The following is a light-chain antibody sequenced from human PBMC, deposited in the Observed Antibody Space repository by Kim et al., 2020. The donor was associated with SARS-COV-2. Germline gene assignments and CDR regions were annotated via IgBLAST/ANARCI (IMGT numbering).Light chain of an antibody. CDR2: DAV. Sequence: EIVLTQSPATLSLSPGERATLSCRASQSVSSALAWYQQKPGQAPRLLIYDAVTRATGIPVRFSGSGSGTDFTLTITSLEPEDCAVYYWQRRRNGPPKYTLGKGTKRRIK. V-gene: IGKV3-11*01. J-gene: IGKJ2*01. CDR1: QSVSSA. CDR3: QRRRNGPPKYT.